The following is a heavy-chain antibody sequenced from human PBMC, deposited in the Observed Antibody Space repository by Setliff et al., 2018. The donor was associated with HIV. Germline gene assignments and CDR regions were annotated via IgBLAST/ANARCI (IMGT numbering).Heavy chain of an antibody. D-gene: IGHD4-4*01. Sequence: PSETLSLTCTVSGGSISNSRYYWSWIRQPPGKGLEWIAEIHHTGYINYNPSLRSRVSVSRDMSSNQFSLRLSSVTAADAAVYYCAAFFVTPMTTQDFWGQGTLVTVSS. CDR3: AAFFVTPMTTQDF. CDR1: GGSISNSRYY. V-gene: IGHV4-39*07. CDR2: IHHTGYI. J-gene: IGHJ4*02.